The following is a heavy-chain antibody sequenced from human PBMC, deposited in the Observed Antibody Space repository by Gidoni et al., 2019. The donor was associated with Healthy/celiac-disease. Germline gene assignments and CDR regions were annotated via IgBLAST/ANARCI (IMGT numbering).Heavy chain of an antibody. J-gene: IGHJ3*02. Sequence: QITLKESGPTLVKPTQTLTLTCTFSGFSLSTSGVGVGWIRQPPGKALELLALIYWNDDKRYSPSLKSRLTITKDTSKNQVVLTMTNMDPVDTATYYCAHIKAPTAFDIWGQGTMVTVSS. CDR2: IYWNDDK. CDR3: AHIKAPTAFDI. V-gene: IGHV2-5*01. CDR1: GFSLSTSGVG.